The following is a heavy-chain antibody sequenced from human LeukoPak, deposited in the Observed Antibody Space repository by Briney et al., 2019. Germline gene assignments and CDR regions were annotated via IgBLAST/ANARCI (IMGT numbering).Heavy chain of an antibody. CDR1: GYTFTSYY. CDR3: ARVLCSGGDCYSLFDY. CDR2: INPSGGST. Sequence: GASVKVSCKASGYTFTSYYMHWVRQAPGQGLEWMGIINPSGGSTSYAQKFQGRVTMTRDTSTSTAYMELRSLRSDDTAVYYCARVLCSGGDCYSLFDYWGQGTLVTVSS. J-gene: IGHJ4*02. V-gene: IGHV1-46*01. D-gene: IGHD2-21*02.